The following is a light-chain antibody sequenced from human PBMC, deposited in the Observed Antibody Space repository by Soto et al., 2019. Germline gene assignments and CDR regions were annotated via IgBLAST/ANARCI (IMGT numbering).Light chain of an antibody. Sequence: DLQMTQSPSSLSASVGDRVTITCRASQSISTYLSWYQQKPGKAPNLLIYKASSSEGGVPSRFSGSGSGTEFTLTISSLQPEDFATYYCEQRYSTPQVTFGGGTKVEIK. CDR3: EQRYSTPQVT. V-gene: IGKV1-39*01. CDR2: KAS. CDR1: QSISTY. J-gene: IGKJ4*01.